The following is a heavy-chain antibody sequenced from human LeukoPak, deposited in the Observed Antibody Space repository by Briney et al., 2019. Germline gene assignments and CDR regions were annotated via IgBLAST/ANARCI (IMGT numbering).Heavy chain of an antibody. CDR3: ATKREYSSGWEFAEYFQH. CDR1: GGTFSSYA. D-gene: IGHD6-19*01. Sequence: SVKVSCKASGGTFSSYAISWVRQAPGQGLEWMGGIIPIFGTANYAQKFQGRVTITADESTSTAYMELSSLRSEDTAVYYCATKREYSSGWEFAEYFQHWGQGTLVTVSS. V-gene: IGHV1-69*13. J-gene: IGHJ1*01. CDR2: IIPIFGTA.